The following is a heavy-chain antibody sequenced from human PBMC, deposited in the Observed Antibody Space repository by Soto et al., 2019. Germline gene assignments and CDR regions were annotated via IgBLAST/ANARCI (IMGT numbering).Heavy chain of an antibody. V-gene: IGHV4-39*01. D-gene: IGHD1-1*01. CDR2: VYYTGRT. J-gene: IGHJ5*02. CDR3: ARQKLEFWNWLDA. Sequence: PSETLSLTXTVSGGSVSSDTHYWGWVRQPPGKGLEWIGCVYYTGRTYYNPSLRSRVTISVDTSKNQFSMKLTSTTAADTALYFCARQKLEFWNWLDAWGQGTLVTAPQ. CDR1: GGSVSSDTHY.